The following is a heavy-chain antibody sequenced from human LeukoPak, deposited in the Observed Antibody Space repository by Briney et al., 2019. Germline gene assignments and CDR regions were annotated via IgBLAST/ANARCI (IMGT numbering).Heavy chain of an antibody. D-gene: IGHD1-26*01. J-gene: IGHJ4*02. V-gene: IGHV4-31*03. Sequence: PSETLSLTCTVSGGSISSGGYYWSWIRQRPGKGLEWIGYIYYSGSTYYNPSLKSRVTISVDTSKNQFSLKLSSVTAADTAVYYCATLVGATGFDYWGQGTLVTVSS. CDR1: GGSISSGGYY. CDR3: ATLVGATGFDY. CDR2: IYYSGST.